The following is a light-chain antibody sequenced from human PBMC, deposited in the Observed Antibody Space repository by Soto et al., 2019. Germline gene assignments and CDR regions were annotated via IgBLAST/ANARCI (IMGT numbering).Light chain of an antibody. Sequence: EIVLTQSPGTLSLSPMEIATLSCVASQSFTSNYLAWYQQKPGQAPRLLIYDASNRATGIPARFIGSGSGTDFTLTIGGLEPEDSAVYYCQQRINWPLTFGGGTKVDIK. CDR1: QSFTSNY. J-gene: IGKJ4*01. CDR2: DAS. CDR3: QQRINWPLT. V-gene: IGKV3-11*01.